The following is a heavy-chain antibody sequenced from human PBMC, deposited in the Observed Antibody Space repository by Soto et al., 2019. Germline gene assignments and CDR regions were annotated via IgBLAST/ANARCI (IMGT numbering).Heavy chain of an antibody. CDR2: ISARNGNT. CDR1: GYTFNIFG. D-gene: IGHD2-21*02. V-gene: IGHV1-18*01. J-gene: IGHJ4*02. Sequence: QVQLVQSGAEVKEPGASVKVSCKASGYTFNIFGISWVRQAPGQGLEWMGWISARNGNTDYAQKVQGRVTMTTDTSTSTAYMELRSLRSDDTSVYYCAGAGAEVTMYFDLWGQGTLVTVSS. CDR3: AGAGAEVTMYFDL.